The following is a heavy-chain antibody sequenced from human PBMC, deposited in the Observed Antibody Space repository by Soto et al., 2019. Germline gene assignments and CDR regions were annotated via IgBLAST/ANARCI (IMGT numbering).Heavy chain of an antibody. Sequence: QVQLQESGPGLVKPSGTLSLTCAVSGGSISSSNWWSWVRQPPGKGLEWLGEIYHSGSTNYNPSLKSRVTLSVNKSKNQFSLKLSSVTAADTAVYYCAILTVSKSKAFDIWGQGTMITVSS. CDR1: GGSISSSNW. CDR2: IYHSGST. D-gene: IGHD4-17*01. J-gene: IGHJ3*02. V-gene: IGHV4-4*02. CDR3: AILTVSKSKAFDI.